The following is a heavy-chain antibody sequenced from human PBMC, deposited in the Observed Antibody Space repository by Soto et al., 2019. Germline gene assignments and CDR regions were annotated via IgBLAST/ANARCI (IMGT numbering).Heavy chain of an antibody. Sequence: EVQLGESGGGLVKPGGSLRLSCAASGFTFSDFTMNWVRQAPGKGLQWVSSISSAGSFISYADSVRGRFTISRANAKNSLYLQVASLRAEDTAVFFCARGSRRTFDYWGQGTLVTVSS. CDR2: ISSAGSFI. CDR1: GFTFSDFT. V-gene: IGHV3-21*01. D-gene: IGHD1-26*01. J-gene: IGHJ4*02. CDR3: ARGSRRTFDY.